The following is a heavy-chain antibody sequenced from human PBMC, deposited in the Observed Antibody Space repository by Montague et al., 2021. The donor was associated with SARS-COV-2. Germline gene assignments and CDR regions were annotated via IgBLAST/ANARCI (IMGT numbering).Heavy chain of an antibody. CDR1: GFTFGDYA. V-gene: IGHV3-9*01. D-gene: IGHD6-19*01. CDR3: AKVDYSSAWYGPLDY. Sequence: SLRLSCAASGFTFGDYAMHWVRQAPGKGLEWVSGISWNGDSVGYADSVRGRFTISRDNAQNSLYLKMMSLRPEDTAFYYCAKVDYSSAWYGPLDYWGQGTLVTVSS. J-gene: IGHJ4*02. CDR2: ISWNGDSV.